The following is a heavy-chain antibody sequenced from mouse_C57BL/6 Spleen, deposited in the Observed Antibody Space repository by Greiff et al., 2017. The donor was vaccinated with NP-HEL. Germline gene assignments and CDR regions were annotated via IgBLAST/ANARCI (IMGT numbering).Heavy chain of an antibody. J-gene: IGHJ2*01. V-gene: IGHV14-4*01. CDR3: TTSGGYGNYG. CDR2: IDPENGDT. Sequence: EVQLQQSGAELVRPGASVKLSCTASGFNIKDDYMHWVKQRPEQGLEWIGWIDPENGDTEYASKFQGKATITADTSSNTAYLQLSSLTSEDTAVYYCTTSGGYGNYGWGQVTTLTVSS. D-gene: IGHD2-1*01. CDR1: GFNIKDDY.